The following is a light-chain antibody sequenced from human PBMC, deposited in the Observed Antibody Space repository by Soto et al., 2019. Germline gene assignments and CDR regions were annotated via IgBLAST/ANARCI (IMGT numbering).Light chain of an antibody. J-gene: IGLJ1*01. CDR3: SSYTSSSTYV. CDR2: EVS. CDR1: SSDVGGYNS. V-gene: IGLV2-14*01. Sequence: ALTQPASVSGSPGQSITISCTGTSSDVGGYNSVSWYQQHPGKAPKLMIYEVSNRPSGVSNRFSGSKSGNTASLTISGLQAEDEADYYCSSYTSSSTYVFGTGTKVTVL.